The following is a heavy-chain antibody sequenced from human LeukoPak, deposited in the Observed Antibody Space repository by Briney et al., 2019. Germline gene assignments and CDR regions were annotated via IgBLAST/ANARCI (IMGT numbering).Heavy chain of an antibody. CDR2: ISSSSSYT. V-gene: IGHV3-11*06. J-gene: IGHJ6*02. CDR3: ARAPHYSNYGPYYYGMDV. CDR1: GFTFSDYY. D-gene: IGHD4-11*01. Sequence: AGGSLRLSCAASGFTFSDYYMSWIRQAPGKGQEWVSYISSSSSYTNYADSVKGRFTISRDNAKNSLYLQMNSLRAEDTAVYYCARAPHYSNYGPYYYGMDVWGQGTTVTVSS.